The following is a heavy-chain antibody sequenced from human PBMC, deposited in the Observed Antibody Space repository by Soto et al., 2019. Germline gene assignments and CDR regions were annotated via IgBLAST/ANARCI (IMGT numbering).Heavy chain of an antibody. CDR2: IYYSGST. CDR1: GGSISSYY. D-gene: IGHD1-26*01. V-gene: IGHV4-59*01. Sequence: QVQLQESGPGLVKPSETLSLTCTVSGGSISSYYWSWIRQPPGKGLEWIGYIYYSGSTNYNPSLKSRVTISVDTSKNQFSLKLSSVTAADTAVYYCARDLGRSGGEDWGQGTLVTVSS. CDR3: ARDLGRSGGED. J-gene: IGHJ4*02.